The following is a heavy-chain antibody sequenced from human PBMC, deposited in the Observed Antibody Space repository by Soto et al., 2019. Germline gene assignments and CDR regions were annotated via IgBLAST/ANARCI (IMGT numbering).Heavy chain of an antibody. V-gene: IGHV3-7*01. CDR1: GFTFSSYW. CDR2: IKEDESEK. Sequence: PRLSCAASGFTFSSYWMTWVRQAPGKGLEWVATIKEDESEKYYVDSVKGRFTVSRDHAKNALYLQMNSLRAEDTAVYYCARASISEGSSSYTPVDYWGQGPLVTVSS. J-gene: IGHJ4*02. D-gene: IGHD6-6*01. CDR3: ARASISEGSSSYTPVDY.